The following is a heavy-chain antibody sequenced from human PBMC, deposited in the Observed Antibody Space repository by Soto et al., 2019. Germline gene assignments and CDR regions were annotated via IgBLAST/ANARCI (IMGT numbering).Heavy chain of an antibody. CDR2: SNWNGGST. Sequence: EVQLVESGGGVVRPGGSLRLSCAASGFTFDDDGMSWVRQAPGKGLEWVSGSNWNGGSTGYADSVKGRFTISRDNAKNSLYLQMNSLRAEDTALYYCARLYSSGWYGPGRYWGQGTLVTVSS. V-gene: IGHV3-20*04. CDR3: ARLYSSGWYGPGRY. J-gene: IGHJ4*02. CDR1: GFTFDDDG. D-gene: IGHD6-19*01.